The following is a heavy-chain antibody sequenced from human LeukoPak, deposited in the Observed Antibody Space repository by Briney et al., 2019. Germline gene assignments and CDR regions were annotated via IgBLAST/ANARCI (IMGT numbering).Heavy chain of an antibody. Sequence: ASVKVSCKASGYTFTSYDINWVRQATGQEPEWMGWINPNSGNTGYGQKFQGRVTMTRDTSISRAYMELRSLRSEDTAVYYCARGRLTTVTTWYYHGMDVWGQGTTVTVSS. CDR1: GYTFTSYD. CDR2: INPNSGNT. D-gene: IGHD4-17*01. CDR3: ARGRLTTVTTWYYHGMDV. J-gene: IGHJ6*02. V-gene: IGHV1-8*02.